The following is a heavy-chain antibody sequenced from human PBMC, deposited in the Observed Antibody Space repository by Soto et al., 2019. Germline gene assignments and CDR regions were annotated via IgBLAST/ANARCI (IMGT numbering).Heavy chain of an antibody. CDR3: ARDRVGIEDIVVVVGGTHYYYYGMDV. CDR2: IIPIFGTA. CDR1: GGTFSSYA. V-gene: IGHV1-69*06. Sequence: QVQLVQSGAEVKKPGSSVKVSCKASGGTFSSYAISWVRQAPRQGLEWMGGIIPIFGTANYAQKFQGRVTITADNSTSTAYRELSSLRSEDTAVYYCARDRVGIEDIVVVVGGTHYYYYGMDVWCQGTTVTVSS. D-gene: IGHD2-15*01. J-gene: IGHJ6*02.